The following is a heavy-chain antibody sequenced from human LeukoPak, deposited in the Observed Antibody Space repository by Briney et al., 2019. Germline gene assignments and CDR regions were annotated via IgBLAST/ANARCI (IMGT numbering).Heavy chain of an antibody. CDR3: ARERKKEVLLGRRVDYYYMDV. J-gene: IGHJ6*03. D-gene: IGHD3-16*01. CDR2: INPNCGGT. V-gene: IGHV1-2*02. CDR1: GYTFTGYY. Sequence: ASVKVSCKASGYTFTGYYMHWVRQAPGQGLEWMGWINPNCGGTNYAQKFQGRVTMTRDTSISTAYMELSRLRSDDTAVYYCARERKKEVLLGRRVDYYYMDVWGKGTTVTVSS.